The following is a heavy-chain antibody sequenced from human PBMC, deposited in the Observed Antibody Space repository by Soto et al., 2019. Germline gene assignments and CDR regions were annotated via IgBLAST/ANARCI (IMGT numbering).Heavy chain of an antibody. CDR3: ARISRSGGSCLAIPRGDYFDY. D-gene: IGHD2-15*01. CDR1: WFSLSNARMG. Sequence: GTGPTLVNPAETLTLTCTASWFSLSNARMGVSWIRQPPGKALEWLAHIFSNDEKSYSTSLKSRLTISKDTSKSQVVLTMTNMDPVDTATYYCARISRSGGSCLAIPRGDYFDYWGQGTLVTVSS. CDR2: IFSNDEK. V-gene: IGHV2-26*01. J-gene: IGHJ4*02.